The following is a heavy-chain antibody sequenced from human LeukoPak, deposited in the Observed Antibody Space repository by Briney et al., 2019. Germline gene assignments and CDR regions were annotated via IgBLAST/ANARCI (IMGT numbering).Heavy chain of an antibody. J-gene: IGHJ3*02. Sequence: SVKVSCKASGGTFSSYAISWVRQAPGQGLEWMGGIIPIFGTANYAQKFQGRVTITTDESTSTAYMELSSLRSEDTAVYYCASPAYFGGDCLDAFDIWGQGTMVTVSS. D-gene: IGHD2-21*02. CDR2: IIPIFGTA. CDR1: GGTFSSYA. V-gene: IGHV1-69*05. CDR3: ASPAYFGGDCLDAFDI.